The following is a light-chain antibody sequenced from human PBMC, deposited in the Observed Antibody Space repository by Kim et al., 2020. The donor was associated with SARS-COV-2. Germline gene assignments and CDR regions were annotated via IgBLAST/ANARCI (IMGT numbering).Light chain of an antibody. CDR2: LGS. CDR3: MQALQTPS. V-gene: IGKV2-28*01. CDR1: QSLLHSNGYNY. Sequence: DIVMTQSPLSLPVTPGEPASISCRSNQSLLHSNGYNYLDWYLQKPGQSPQLLIYLGSNRASGVPDRFSGSGSGTDFTLKISRVEAEDVGVYYCMQALQTPSFGGGTKVDIK. J-gene: IGKJ4*01.